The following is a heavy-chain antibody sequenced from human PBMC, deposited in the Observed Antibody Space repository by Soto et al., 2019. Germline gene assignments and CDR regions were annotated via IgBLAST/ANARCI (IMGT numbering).Heavy chain of an antibody. CDR1: GFTFTSSA. D-gene: IGHD2-2*01. J-gene: IGHJ4*02. CDR2: IVVGSGNT. V-gene: IGHV1-58*01. CDR3: AAGIIVVVPAAPDY. Sequence: GASVKVSCKASGFTFTSSAVQWVRQARGQRLEWIGWIVVGSGNTNYAQKFQERVTITRDMSTSTAYMELSSLRSEDTAVYYCAAGIIVVVPAAPDYWGQGTLVTVSS.